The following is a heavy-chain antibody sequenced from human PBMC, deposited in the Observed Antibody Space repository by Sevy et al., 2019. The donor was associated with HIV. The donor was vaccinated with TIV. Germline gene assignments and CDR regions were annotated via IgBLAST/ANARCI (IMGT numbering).Heavy chain of an antibody. CDR3: ARDVDTPFVRSFDS. CDR2: ISSSSRTI. V-gene: IGHV3-48*02. CDR1: GLTFSSDS. Sequence: GGSLRLPCVVSGLTFSSDSMNWVRQAPGKGLECLAYISSSSRTIYYADSVEGRFTISRDNDKKSVFLQMNNLRDEDSATYYCARDVDTPFVRSFDSWGQGTLVTVSS. J-gene: IGHJ4*02. D-gene: IGHD5-18*01.